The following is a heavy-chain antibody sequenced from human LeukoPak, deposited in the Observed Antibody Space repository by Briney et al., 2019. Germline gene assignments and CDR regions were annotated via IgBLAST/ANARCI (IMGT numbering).Heavy chain of an antibody. CDR1: GGSISSYY. V-gene: IGHV4-59*01. CDR3: AGGVVGATRGRAFDI. Sequence: SETLSLTCTVSGGSISSYYWSWIRQPPGKGLEWIGYIYYSGSTNYNPSLKSRVTISVDTSKNQFSLKLSSVTAADTAVYYCAGGVVGATRGRAFDIWGQGTMVTVSS. CDR2: IYYSGST. J-gene: IGHJ3*02. D-gene: IGHD1-26*01.